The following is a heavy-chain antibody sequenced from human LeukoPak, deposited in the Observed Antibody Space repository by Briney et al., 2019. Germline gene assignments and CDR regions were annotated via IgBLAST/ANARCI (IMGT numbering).Heavy chain of an antibody. CDR1: GFTFSSHG. J-gene: IGHJ4*02. D-gene: IGHD1-7*01. Sequence: GGSLRLSCAASGFTFSSHGMSWVRQAPGKGLEWVSAISGSGGSTYYADSVKGRFTMSRDNSKNTLYLQMNSLRAEDTAVYYCAKVLVGTTCFEHWGQGTLVTVSS. CDR2: ISGSGGST. V-gene: IGHV3-23*01. CDR3: AKVLVGTTCFEH.